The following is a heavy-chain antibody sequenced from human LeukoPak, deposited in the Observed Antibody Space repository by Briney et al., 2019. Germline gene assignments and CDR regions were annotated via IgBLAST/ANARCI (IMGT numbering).Heavy chain of an antibody. V-gene: IGHV4-59*01. CDR2: IYYSGST. D-gene: IGHD6-13*01. CDR3: ARGYSSSWYYFDY. CDR1: GGSISSYY. Sequence: SETLSLTCTVSGGSISSYYWSWIRQPPGKGLEWIGYIYYSGSTNYNPSLKSRATISVDTSKNQFSLKLSSVTAADTAVYYCARGYSSSWYYFDYWGQGTLVTVSS. J-gene: IGHJ4*02.